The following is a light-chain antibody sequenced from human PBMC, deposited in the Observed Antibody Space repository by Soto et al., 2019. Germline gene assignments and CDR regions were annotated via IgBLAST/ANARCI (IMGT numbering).Light chain of an antibody. CDR1: SSDVGGYNY. Sequence: QSVLTQPPSASGSPGQSVTISCTGTSSDVGGYNYASWYQQHPGKAPKLIIYEVNKRPSGVPDRFSGSKSGNTASLTVSGLQAEDEADYYCSSYAGSTTWVFGGGTKLTVL. CDR2: EVN. J-gene: IGLJ3*02. CDR3: SSYAGSTTWV. V-gene: IGLV2-8*01.